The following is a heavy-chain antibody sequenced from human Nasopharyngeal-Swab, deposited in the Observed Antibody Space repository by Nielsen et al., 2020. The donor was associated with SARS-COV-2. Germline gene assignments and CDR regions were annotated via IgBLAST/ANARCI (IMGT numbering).Heavy chain of an antibody. V-gene: IGHV3-23*01. J-gene: IGHJ6*02. D-gene: IGHD2-21*01. CDR3: AKAPYLRGLDV. CDR1: GFTFSSYA. Sequence: GESLKISCAASGFTFSSYAMSWVRQAPGKGLEWVSIISGSGDTTYYADSVKDRFTISRDNSKNTLYLQTNSLRVEDTAVYYGAKAPYLRGLDVWGQGTTVTVSS. CDR2: ISGSGDTT.